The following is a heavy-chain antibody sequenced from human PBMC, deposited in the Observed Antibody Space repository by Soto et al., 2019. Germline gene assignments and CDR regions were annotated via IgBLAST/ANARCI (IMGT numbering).Heavy chain of an antibody. Sequence: VQLVESGGGVVQPGRSLRLSCAASGFTFSDYAMHWVRQAPGKGLVWVAVVSHDGRNTHYADSVKGRFTISRDSSKNRVSLERTSLRAEDRAVYYCAKGGRQWLVPSDFNYWRQGALVTVSS. D-gene: IGHD6-19*01. J-gene: IGHJ4*02. V-gene: IGHV3-30*18. CDR3: AKGGRQWLVPSDFNY. CDR1: GFTFSDYA. CDR2: VSHDGRNT.